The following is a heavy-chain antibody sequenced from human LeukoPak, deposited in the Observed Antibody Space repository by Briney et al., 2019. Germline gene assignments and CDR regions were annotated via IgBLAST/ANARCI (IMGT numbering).Heavy chain of an antibody. V-gene: IGHV3-74*01. J-gene: IGHJ3*02. CDR3: ARLTTEDAFDI. CDR2: INSDGSST. D-gene: IGHD4-17*01. Sequence: GGSLRLSCAASGFTFSSYWMHWVRQAPGKGLVWVSRINSDGSSTSYADSVKGRFTISRDNAKNTLYLQMNSLRAEDTAVYYCARLTTEDAFDIWGQGTMVTVSS. CDR1: GFTFSSYW.